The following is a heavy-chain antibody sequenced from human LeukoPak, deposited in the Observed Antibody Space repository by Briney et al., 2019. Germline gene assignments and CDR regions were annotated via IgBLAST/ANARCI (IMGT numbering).Heavy chain of an antibody. D-gene: IGHD5-12*01. Sequence: PGGSLRLSCAASGFTFSSYAMTWVRQGPGKGLEWVSDISGGGGSTYYADSVKGRFTISRDNSKNTLYLQMHSLRAEDTAVYHCAIYGGSGTNAFDMWGRGTMVTVSS. CDR3: AIYGGSGTNAFDM. CDR1: GFTFSSYA. J-gene: IGHJ3*02. CDR2: ISGGGGST. V-gene: IGHV3-23*01.